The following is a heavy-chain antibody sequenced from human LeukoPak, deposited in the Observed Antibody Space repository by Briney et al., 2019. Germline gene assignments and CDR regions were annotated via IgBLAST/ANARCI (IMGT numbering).Heavy chain of an antibody. D-gene: IGHD2-15*01. Sequence: PSETLSLTCRVSGGSISSSSYYWGWLRQPPGQGLEWIGFIYYSGTTYYNPSLKSRTTISVDTARNQFSLKLISVTAADTSVYYCARRPGYDYFDYWGQGTLVIVSS. CDR1: GGSISSSSYY. J-gene: IGHJ4*02. V-gene: IGHV4-39*01. CDR2: IYYSGTT. CDR3: ARRPGYDYFDY.